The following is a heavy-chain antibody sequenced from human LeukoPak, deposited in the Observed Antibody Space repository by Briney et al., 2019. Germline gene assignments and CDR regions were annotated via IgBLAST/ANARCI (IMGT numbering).Heavy chain of an antibody. CDR1: RFILRDYD. CDR3: AEGYYGSGSYT. V-gene: IGHV3-21*01. D-gene: IGHD3-10*01. Sequence: GGSLRLSCAASRFILRDYDMHWVRQAAGKGLEWVSSISSSSSYIYYADSVKGRFTISRDNAKNSLYLQMNSLRAEDTAVYYCAEGYYGSGSYTWGQGTLVTVSS. J-gene: IGHJ5*02. CDR2: ISSSSSYI.